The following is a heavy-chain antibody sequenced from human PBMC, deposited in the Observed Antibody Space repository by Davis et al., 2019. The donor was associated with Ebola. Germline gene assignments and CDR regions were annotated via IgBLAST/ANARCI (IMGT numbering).Heavy chain of an antibody. CDR2: IYYSGST. CDR1: GGSISSSSYY. V-gene: IGHV4-39*07. J-gene: IGHJ4*02. CDR3: ARGRRYYYDSSGYYPN. Sequence: SETLSLTCTVSGGSISSSSYYWGWIRQPPGKGLEWIGSIYYSGSTYYNPSLKSRVTISVDTSKNQFSLKLSSVTAADTAVYYCARGRRYYYDSSGYYPNWGQGTLVTVSS. D-gene: IGHD3-22*01.